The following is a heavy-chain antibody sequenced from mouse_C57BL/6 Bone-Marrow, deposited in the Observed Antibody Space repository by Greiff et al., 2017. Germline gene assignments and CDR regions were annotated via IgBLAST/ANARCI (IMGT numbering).Heavy chain of an antibody. V-gene: IGHV3-3*01. CDR2: TFYSGIT. CDR1: GFSINSDCY. J-gene: IGHJ3*01. CDR3: ARDWAYGSSYEAY. D-gene: IGHD1-1*01. Sequence: EVKLVESGPSLVRPSQTLSLTCTVTGFSINSDCYWIWIRQFPGNKLEYIGYTFYSGITYYNPSLESRTYITRDKSKNQCSLKLSSGTTEDTATYYCARDWAYGSSYEAYWGQGTLVTVSA.